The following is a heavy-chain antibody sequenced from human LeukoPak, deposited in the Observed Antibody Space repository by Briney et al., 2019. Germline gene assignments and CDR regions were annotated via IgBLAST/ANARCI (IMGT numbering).Heavy chain of an antibody. Sequence: ASVKVSCKASGGTFSSYTISWVRQAPGQGLEWMGRIIPILGIANYAQKLQGRVTITADKSTSTAYMDLSSLRSEDTAVYYWAGELLSDQYYYYYSYMDVWGKGTTFTVSS. CDR3: AGELLSDQYYYYYSYMDV. J-gene: IGHJ6*03. D-gene: IGHD2-2*01. CDR1: GGTFSSYT. V-gene: IGHV1-69*02. CDR2: IIPILGIA.